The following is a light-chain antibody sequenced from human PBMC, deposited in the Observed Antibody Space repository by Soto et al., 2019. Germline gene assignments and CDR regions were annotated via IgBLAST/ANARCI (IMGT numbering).Light chain of an antibody. CDR1: NTDVGQDKS. Sequence: SVLAQPASVSGSRGQSITISCVGRNTDVGQDKSVSWYQQGPGKAPKLLIFEVTNRPSGVSSRFSGSRSGNTASLTISGLQPDDEGDYFCVSYTDTDTLVFGTGTKVTVL. J-gene: IGLJ1*01. V-gene: IGLV2-14*01. CDR2: EVT. CDR3: VSYTDTDTLV.